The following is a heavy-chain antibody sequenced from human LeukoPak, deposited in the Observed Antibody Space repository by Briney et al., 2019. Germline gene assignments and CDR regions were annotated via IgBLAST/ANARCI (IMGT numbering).Heavy chain of an antibody. CDR3: ARGYSGSPYDY. CDR1: GYTFTGYY. Sequence: ASVKVSCKASGYTFTGYYMHWVRQAPGQGLEWMGRINPNSGGTNYAPKFQGTVTMTRDTSISTAYMELSRLRSDDTAVYYCARGYSGSPYDYWGQGTLVTVSS. CDR2: INPNSGGT. D-gene: IGHD1-26*01. J-gene: IGHJ4*02. V-gene: IGHV1-2*06.